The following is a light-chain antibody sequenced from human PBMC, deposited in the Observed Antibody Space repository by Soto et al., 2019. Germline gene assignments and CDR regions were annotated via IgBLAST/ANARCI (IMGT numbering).Light chain of an antibody. CDR3: QHYNSYPWT. V-gene: IGKV1-5*03. CDR2: QAS. Sequence: DIRMTQSPSTLSASVGDRVTITCRASQSINSWLAWYQQKPGKAPKLLIYQASSLESGVPSRFSGSGSGTDFTLPISSLQPDDFAAYYYQHYNSYPWTFGRGTKVEIK. CDR1: QSINSW. J-gene: IGKJ1*01.